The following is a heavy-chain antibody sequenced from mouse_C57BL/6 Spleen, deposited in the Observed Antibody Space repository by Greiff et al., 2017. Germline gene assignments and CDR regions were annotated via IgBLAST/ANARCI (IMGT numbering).Heavy chain of an antibody. CDR2: ISAGGSYT. D-gene: IGHD1-1*02. CDR1: GFTFSSYA. J-gene: IGHJ4*01. V-gene: IGHV5-4*01. CDR3: ARDGGDGVGAMDY. Sequence: VQLKQSGGGLVKPGGSLKLSCAASGFTFSSYAMSWVRQTPEKRLEWVATISAGGSYTYYPDNVKGRFTISRDNAKNNLYLQMSHLKSEDTAMYNCARDGGDGVGAMDYWGQGTSVTVSS.